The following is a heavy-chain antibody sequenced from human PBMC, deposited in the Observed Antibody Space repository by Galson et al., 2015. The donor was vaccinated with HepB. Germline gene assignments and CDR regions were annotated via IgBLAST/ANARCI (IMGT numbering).Heavy chain of an antibody. Sequence: SSYWMHWVRQAPGKGLVWVSRINSDGSSTSYADSVKGRFTISRDNAKNTLYLQMNRLRAEDTAVYYCARDLTYYDILTGSFVKYFDYWGQGTLVTVSS. V-gene: IGHV3-74*01. D-gene: IGHD3-9*01. CDR3: ARDLTYYDILTGSFVKYFDY. CDR2: INSDGSST. J-gene: IGHJ4*02. CDR1: SSYW.